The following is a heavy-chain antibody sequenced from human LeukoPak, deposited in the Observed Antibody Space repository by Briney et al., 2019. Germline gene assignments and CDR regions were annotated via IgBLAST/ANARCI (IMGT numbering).Heavy chain of an antibody. J-gene: IGHJ4*02. CDR3: VRHQDY. CDR1: GCTFNSHW. Sequence: GGSLRLSCAASGCTFNSHWMYWVRHAPGKGRAWVSFINAAGGDTNYADSVKGRFTISRDNAKNTLYLQMNNLRAEDTAVYYCVRHQDYWGQGTLVTVSS. CDR2: INAAGGDT. V-gene: IGHV3-74*01.